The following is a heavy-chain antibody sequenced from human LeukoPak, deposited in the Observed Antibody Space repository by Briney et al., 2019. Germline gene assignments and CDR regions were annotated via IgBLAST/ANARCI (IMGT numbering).Heavy chain of an antibody. V-gene: IGHV3-23*01. J-gene: IGHJ4*02. CDR2: ISGAGSGT. CDR3: AKGTERYREVSSFDS. Sequence: PGGSLRLSCAASGFTFNKAWMSWVRQAPGKGLEWVSAISGAGSGTYYADFVKGRFSISRDNSKNTLYLQMNSLRAEDTAAYYCAKGTERYREVSSFDSWGQGTLVTVSS. CDR1: GFTFNKAW. D-gene: IGHD3-10*01.